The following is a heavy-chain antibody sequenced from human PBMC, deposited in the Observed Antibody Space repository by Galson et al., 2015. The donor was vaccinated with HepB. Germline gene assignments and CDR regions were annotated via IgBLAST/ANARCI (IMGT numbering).Heavy chain of an antibody. Sequence: SLRLSCAASGFSNYGMHWVRQAPGKGLEWVAPTWYDGSKKYYVDSVKGRFTISRDDSKNTVYLQMNSLKDEDTAVYYCARDPATVTSYFDYWGQGTLVTVSS. CDR2: TWYDGSKK. CDR1: GFSNYG. CDR3: ARDPATVTSYFDY. V-gene: IGHV3-33*01. D-gene: IGHD4-17*01. J-gene: IGHJ4*02.